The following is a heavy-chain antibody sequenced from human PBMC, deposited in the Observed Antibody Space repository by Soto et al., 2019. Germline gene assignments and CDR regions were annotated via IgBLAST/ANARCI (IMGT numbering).Heavy chain of an antibody. CDR3: ARCRYSSSPTYYYYGMDV. J-gene: IGHJ6*02. V-gene: IGHV1-69*02. CDR2: IIPILGIA. CDR1: GGTFSSYT. D-gene: IGHD6-13*01. Sequence: SVKVSCKASGGTFSSYTISWVRQAPGQGLEWMGRIIPILGIANYAQKFQGRVTITADKSTSTAYMELSSLRSEDTAVYYCARCRYSSSPTYYYYGMDVWGQGTTVTVSS.